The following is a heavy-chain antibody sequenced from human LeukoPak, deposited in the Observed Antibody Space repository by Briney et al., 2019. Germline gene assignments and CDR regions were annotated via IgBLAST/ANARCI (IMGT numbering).Heavy chain of an antibody. D-gene: IGHD3-9*01. CDR1: AFSLGSCW. CDR3: ARDIVIRDYYFDY. CDR2: IKQDGSEK. V-gene: IGHV3-7*01. J-gene: IGHJ4*02. Sequence: GGSLSLSCAASAFSLGSCWVRWVRQAPGKGLEWVANIKQDGSEKYYVDSVKGRFTISRDNARKSLYLQMHSLRADDRAVYYCARDIVIRDYYFDYWGQGTLVTVSS.